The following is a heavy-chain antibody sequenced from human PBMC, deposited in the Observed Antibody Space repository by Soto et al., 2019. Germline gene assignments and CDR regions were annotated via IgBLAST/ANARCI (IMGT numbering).Heavy chain of an antibody. CDR1: GFTFSSCA. D-gene: IGHD3-22*01. CDR2: ISGSGGST. J-gene: IGHJ4*02. V-gene: IGHV3-23*01. Sequence: GGSLRLSCAASGFTFSSCAMSWVRQAPGKGLEWVSAISGSGGSTYYSDSVKGRFTISRDNSKNTLYLQMNSLRAEDTAVYYCAKLACYYDRSGYYLRSCNFDYWDQGTLVTVSS. CDR3: AKLACYYDRSGYYLRSCNFDY.